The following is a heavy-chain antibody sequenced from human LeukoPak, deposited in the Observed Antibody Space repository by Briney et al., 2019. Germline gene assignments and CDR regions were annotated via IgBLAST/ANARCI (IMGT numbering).Heavy chain of an antibody. CDR3: AKASMNTFGGVIVTAGEDVGMDV. CDR1: GYTFTGYY. D-gene: IGHD3-16*02. V-gene: IGHV1-2*02. Sequence: GASVKVSCTASGYTFTGYYMHWVRQAPGQGLEWMGWINPNSCGTEYAQKFQGRVTMTRDSSIGTAYMELGRLRSEDTAVKYCAKASMNTFGGVIVTAGEDVGMDVWGQGTTVTVSS. J-gene: IGHJ6*02. CDR2: INPNSCGT.